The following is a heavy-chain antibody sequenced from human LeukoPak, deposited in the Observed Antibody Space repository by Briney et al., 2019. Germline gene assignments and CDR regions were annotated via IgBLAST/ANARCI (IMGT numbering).Heavy chain of an antibody. Sequence: GGSLRLSCAASGFTFSSYAMSWVRQAPGKGLEWVSGISASGGSTYYADSVKGRFTISRDNSKNTLYLQMNSLRAEDTAVYYCAKSREQLWNFDYWGQGTLVSVSS. CDR1: GFTFSSYA. CDR3: AKSREQLWNFDY. J-gene: IGHJ4*02. V-gene: IGHV3-23*01. CDR2: ISASGGST. D-gene: IGHD5-18*01.